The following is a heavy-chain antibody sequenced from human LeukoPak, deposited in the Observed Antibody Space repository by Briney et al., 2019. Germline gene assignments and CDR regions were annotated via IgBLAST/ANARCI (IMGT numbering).Heavy chain of an antibody. J-gene: IGHJ4*02. V-gene: IGHV3-30*18. CDR3: AKDRARHCSGGSCYSADY. Sequence: GRSLRLSCAASGFTFSSYGMHWVRQAPGKGLEWVAVISYDGRSQYHADSVKGRLTISRDISKNTLYLQMKSLRAEDTAVYYCAKDRARHCSGGSCYSADYWGQGTLVTVSS. CDR1: GFTFSSYG. CDR2: ISYDGRSQ. D-gene: IGHD2-15*01.